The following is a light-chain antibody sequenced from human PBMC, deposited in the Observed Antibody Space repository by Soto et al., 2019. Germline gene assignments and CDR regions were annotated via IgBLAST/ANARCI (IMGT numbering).Light chain of an antibody. V-gene: IGKV4-1*01. CDR2: WAS. CDR1: QNVLYKSNNENS. Sequence: DIVMTQSPDSLAVSLGERATINCKSSQNVLYKSNNENSLAWYQQKPGQPPKLLIYWASTRKPGVPDRFSGSESGSDFTLAISSLQAEDVAVYYCQQDYNTPPYTFGQGTKVVI. CDR3: QQDYNTPPYT. J-gene: IGKJ2*01.